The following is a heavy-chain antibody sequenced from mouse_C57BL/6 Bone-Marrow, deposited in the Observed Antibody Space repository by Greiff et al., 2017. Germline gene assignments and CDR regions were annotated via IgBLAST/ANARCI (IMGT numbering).Heavy chain of an antibody. CDR1: GYTFTSYW. Sequence: VKLQQPGAELVMPGASVTLSCKASGYTFTSYWLHWVKQRPGQGLEWIGELDPSDSYTNYNQKFQGKSTLTVDKSSSTAYMQLSSLTSEDSAVYYCAREGGDSSGYPAWFAYWGQGTLVTVSA. D-gene: IGHD3-2*02. CDR2: LDPSDSYT. J-gene: IGHJ3*01. CDR3: AREGGDSSGYPAWFAY. V-gene: IGHV1-69*01.